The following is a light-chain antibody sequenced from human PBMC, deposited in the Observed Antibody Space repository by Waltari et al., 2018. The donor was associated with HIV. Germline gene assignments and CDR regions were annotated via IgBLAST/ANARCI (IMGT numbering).Light chain of an antibody. V-gene: IGKV3-15*01. J-gene: IGKJ1*01. Sequence: EMVMTQSPATLSVSPGERATLSCRASQTVSNNLTWYQQKPGQAPMLLIHGAFTRATGVPARFSGSGSGTEFTLTISSLQSEDFAVYYCQQYNNWPRTFGQGTKVEI. CDR2: GAF. CDR1: QTVSNN. CDR3: QQYNNWPRT.